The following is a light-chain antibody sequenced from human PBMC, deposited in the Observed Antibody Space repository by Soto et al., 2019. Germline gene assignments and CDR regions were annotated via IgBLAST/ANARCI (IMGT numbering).Light chain of an antibody. V-gene: IGKV3-20*01. CDR3: QQYGGSPQT. CDR2: GAS. CDR1: QSVSKY. Sequence: EIVLTQSPGTLALSPGEVATLSCRASQSVSKYLAWYQQKPGQAPRLLIYGASIRATGIPDSFSGSGSGTDFTLTISRLEPEDFAVYYCQQYGGSPQTFGQGTKVEIK. J-gene: IGKJ1*01.